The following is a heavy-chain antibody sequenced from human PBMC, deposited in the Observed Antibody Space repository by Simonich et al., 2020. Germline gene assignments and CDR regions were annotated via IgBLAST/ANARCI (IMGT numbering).Heavy chain of an antibody. D-gene: IGHD1-1*01. CDR2: ICPGDADT. Sequence: EVQLVPSGAEVKKPGESLKISCKGSGYSFTSYWIGWVRQMPGKGLEWMGNICPGDADTRYSPSFQGQVTISANKSISTAYLQWSSLKASDTAMYYCARQLNDFDIWGQVTMVTVSS. V-gene: IGHV5-51*01. J-gene: IGHJ3*02. CDR1: GYSFTSYW. CDR3: ARQLNDFDI.